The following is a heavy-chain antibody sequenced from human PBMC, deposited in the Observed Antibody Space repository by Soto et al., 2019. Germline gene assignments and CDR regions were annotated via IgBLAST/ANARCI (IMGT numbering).Heavy chain of an antibody. D-gene: IGHD3-10*01. CDR1: GFTFSSYA. CDR3: ARGVKYYGSGSYYYYYYGMDV. J-gene: IGHJ6*02. Sequence: PGGSLRLSCAASGFTFSSYAMSWVRQAPGKGLEWVSAISGSGGSTYYADSVKGRFTISRDNSKNTLYLQMNSLRAGDTAVYYCARGVKYYGSGSYYYYYYGMDVWGQGTTVTVSS. CDR2: ISGSGGST. V-gene: IGHV3-23*01.